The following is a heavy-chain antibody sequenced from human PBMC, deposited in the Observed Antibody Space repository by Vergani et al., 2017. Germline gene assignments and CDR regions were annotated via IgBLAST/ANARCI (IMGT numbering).Heavy chain of an antibody. CDR2: IYYRGST. Sequence: QVQLQESGPGLVKPSETLSLTCTVSGGSISSYYWSWIRQPPGKGLEWIGYIYYRGSTTYNPSLMSRVTIPLDTSKKQFSLKLSSVTAADTAVYYCARGVYYSQYGFDPWGQGTLVTVSS. V-gene: IGHV4-59*01. CDR1: GGSISSYY. D-gene: IGHD3-10*01. J-gene: IGHJ5*02. CDR3: ARGVYYSQYGFDP.